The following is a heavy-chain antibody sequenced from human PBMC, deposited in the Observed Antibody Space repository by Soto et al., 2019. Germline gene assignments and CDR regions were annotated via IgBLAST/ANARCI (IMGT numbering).Heavy chain of an antibody. CDR2: MNPINGAT. Sequence: QVQLVQSGAEVKQSGASVKVSCKASGYDFTACDINWVRQASGQGLEWMGWMNPINGATGSARRFQGRVSMTRNTATNTAYLELTSLRSDDTAVYYCGRGPSPRAPAGGTPYYYAMDVWGQGTTVTVSS. J-gene: IGHJ6*02. CDR1: GYDFTACD. CDR3: GRGPSPRAPAGGTPYYYAMDV. V-gene: IGHV1-8*02. D-gene: IGHD2-2*01.